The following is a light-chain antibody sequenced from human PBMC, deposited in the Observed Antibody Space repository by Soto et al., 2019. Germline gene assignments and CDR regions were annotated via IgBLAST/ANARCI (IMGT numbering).Light chain of an antibody. CDR3: QSYDTNLGVV. CDR1: SSNFGSGYD. CDR2: GDT. J-gene: IGLJ2*01. Sequence: QPVLTQPPSVSGAPGQRVTISCTGSSSNFGSGYDVHWYQQHPGSAPKLLIYGDTNRPSGVPDRFSGSKSGTSASLAITGLRADDEADYYCQSYDTNLGVVFGGGTKLTVL. V-gene: IGLV1-40*01.